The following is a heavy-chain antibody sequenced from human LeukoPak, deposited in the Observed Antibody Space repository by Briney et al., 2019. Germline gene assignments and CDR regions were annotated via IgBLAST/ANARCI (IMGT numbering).Heavy chain of an antibody. Sequence: GGTLRLSCAASGFTFSSSWLSWVRQAPGKGLGRVSNKKQDGSYKYYVDYGKGRFTISRDNAKNSLYLQMDSVRAEDTDVYYCARDADLGYYFDYWGQGTLVTVSS. CDR3: ARDADLGYYFDY. J-gene: IGHJ4*02. CDR1: GFTFSSSW. CDR2: KKQDGSYK. V-gene: IGHV3-7*01.